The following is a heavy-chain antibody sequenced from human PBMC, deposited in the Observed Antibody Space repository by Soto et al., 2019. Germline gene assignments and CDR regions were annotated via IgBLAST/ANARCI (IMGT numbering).Heavy chain of an antibody. V-gene: IGHV4-34*01. CDR1: GGSFSGYY. CDR2: INHSGST. J-gene: IGHJ4*02. CDR3: ARGSGLGRIAADGIEDDY. D-gene: IGHD6-13*01. Sequence: QVQLQQWGAGLLKPSETLSLTCAVYGGSFSGYYWSWIRQPPGKGLEWIGEINHSGSTNYNPSLKSRVTISVDTSKNQFSRKLSSVTAADTAVYYCARGSGLGRIAADGIEDDYWGQGTLVTVSS.